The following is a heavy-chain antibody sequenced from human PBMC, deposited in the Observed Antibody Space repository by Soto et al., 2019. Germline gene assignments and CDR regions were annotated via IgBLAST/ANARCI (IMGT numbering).Heavy chain of an antibody. D-gene: IGHD3-22*01. CDR3: ARGEYGNGGYPFPYFDY. J-gene: IGHJ4*02. Sequence: ASVKVSCKASGYSFTGYYIHWVRQAPGQGLEWMGWINPDSGATNYAQNFQGRVTLTSDTSISTASMDLTSLTSDDTAVYYCARGEYGNGGYPFPYFDYWGPGTMVTVYS. V-gene: IGHV1-2*02. CDR1: GYSFTGYY. CDR2: INPDSGAT.